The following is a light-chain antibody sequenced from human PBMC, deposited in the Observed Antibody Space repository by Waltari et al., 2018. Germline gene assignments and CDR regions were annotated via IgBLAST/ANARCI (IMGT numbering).Light chain of an antibody. CDR1: RSNIGSPYT. V-gene: IGLV1-40*01. CDR2: DDS. J-gene: IGLJ2*01. Sequence: QSVLTQPPSLSGAPGQRATIPGPGSRSNIGSPYTVHCYQQLPGPAPKLPIYDDSHRPSGVPDRLSGARSGASASLAITGRRAEEEAEYYCQSYESGLIAVVFGGGTKVTVL. CDR3: QSYESGLIAVV.